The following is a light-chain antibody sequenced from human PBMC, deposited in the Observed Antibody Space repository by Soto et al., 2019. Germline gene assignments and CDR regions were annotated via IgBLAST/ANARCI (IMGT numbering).Light chain of an antibody. Sequence: EIVLTQSPGTLSLSPGERATLSCRASQSVSSGFLAWYQQKPGQAPRLLIYGASSRATGIPDRFSGSGPGTDFTLTISRLEPEDFAVYYCQQYGSSPWTFGQGTKVEIK. CDR1: QSVSSGF. V-gene: IGKV3-20*01. J-gene: IGKJ1*01. CDR2: GAS. CDR3: QQYGSSPWT.